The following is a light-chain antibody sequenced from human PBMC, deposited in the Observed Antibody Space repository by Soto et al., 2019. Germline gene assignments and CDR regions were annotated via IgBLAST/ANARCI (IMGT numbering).Light chain of an antibody. V-gene: IGKV3-20*01. CDR1: QSVGSSY. CDR3: QQYGSSPTT. J-gene: IGKJ1*01. CDR2: GGS. Sequence: EIVLTQSPGTLSLSPGKRATLSCRASQSVGSSYLAWYQQTPGQAPRLLIYGGSSRATGIPDRFSGSGSGTDHTLTISRLEPEDFAVYYCQQYGSSPTTFGQGTKVEIK.